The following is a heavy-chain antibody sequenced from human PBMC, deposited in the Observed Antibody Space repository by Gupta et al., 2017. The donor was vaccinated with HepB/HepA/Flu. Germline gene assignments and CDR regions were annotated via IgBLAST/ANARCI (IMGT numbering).Heavy chain of an antibody. V-gene: IGHV3-23*01. D-gene: IGHD3-3*02. J-gene: IGHJ6*03. Sequence: EVHLLESGGGLVQPGGSLRLPCAVSGLRIGGNAMSWVRQAPGKGLEWVSGIGTDMRPHYADSVGGRFTVSRDNSKNMVFLQMNSLRAEDTGVYYCAKDLHFWSAMDVWGKGTTVTVSS. CDR2: IGTDMRP. CDR1: GLRIGGNA. CDR3: AKDLHFWSAMDV.